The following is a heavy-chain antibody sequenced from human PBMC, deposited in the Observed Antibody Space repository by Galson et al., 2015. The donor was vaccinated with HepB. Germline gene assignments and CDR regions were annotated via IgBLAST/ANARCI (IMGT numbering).Heavy chain of an antibody. CDR2: IYPGDSTA. V-gene: IGHV5-51*01. J-gene: IGHJ2*01. Sequence: QSGAEVKEPGESLKISCKTFGYRFTNYWIGWVRQIPGKGLEWMGIIYPGDSTADYSPSFQDRVAISVDKTTNTAYLQWSSLRASDTAVYYSARDFYFDFWGRGTLVTVSS. CDR1: GYRFTNYW. CDR3: ARDFYFDF.